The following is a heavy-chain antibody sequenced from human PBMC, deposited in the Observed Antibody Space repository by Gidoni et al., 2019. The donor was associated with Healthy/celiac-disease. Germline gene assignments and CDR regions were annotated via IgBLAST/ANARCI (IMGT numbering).Heavy chain of an antibody. CDR1: GGSSSGYY. D-gene: IGHD6-13*01. J-gene: IGHJ5*02. CDR2: INHSGST. V-gene: IGHV4-34*01. Sequence: QVQLQQWGAGLLKPSETLSLTCAVHGGSSSGYYWSWIRQPPGKGLEWIGEINHSGSTNYNPSLKSRVTISVDTSKNQFSLKLSSVTAADTAVYYCARGVVSSSWRINWFDPWGQGTLVTVSS. CDR3: ARGVVSSSWRINWFDP.